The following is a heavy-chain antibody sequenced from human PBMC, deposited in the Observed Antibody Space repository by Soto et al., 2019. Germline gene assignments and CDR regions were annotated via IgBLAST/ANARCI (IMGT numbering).Heavy chain of an antibody. J-gene: IGHJ3*02. Sequence: QVQLQQWGAGLLKPSETLSLTCAVYGGSFSGYYWSWIRQPPGKGLEWIGEINHSGSTNYNPSLKSRVTISVDTSKTQFSLKLSSVTAADTAVYYCARGLKHTVTTLGTAFDIWGQGTMVTVSS. CDR2: INHSGST. CDR3: ARGLKHTVTTLGTAFDI. V-gene: IGHV4-34*01. D-gene: IGHD4-4*01. CDR1: GGSFSGYY.